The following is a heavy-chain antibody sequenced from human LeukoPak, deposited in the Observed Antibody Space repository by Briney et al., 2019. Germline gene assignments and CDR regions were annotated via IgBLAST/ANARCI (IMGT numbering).Heavy chain of an antibody. CDR1: GYTFTSYG. CDR2: MSAYNGNT. V-gene: IGHV1-18*01. CDR3: ARKKYCPKSICYHSHLDN. D-gene: IGHD2-8*01. Sequence: ASVKVSCKASGYTFTSYGISWVRQAPGQGLEWMGRMSAYNGNTSYAQNLQGRVTMTRDTSTNTAYMELKSLRSDDTAVYYCARKKYCPKSICYHSHLDNWGQGTQVTVSS. J-gene: IGHJ4*02.